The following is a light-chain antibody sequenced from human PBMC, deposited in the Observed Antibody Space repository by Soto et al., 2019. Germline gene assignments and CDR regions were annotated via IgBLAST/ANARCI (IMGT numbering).Light chain of an antibody. CDR1: QSLRSSF. CDR3: QQYDTSLRT. J-gene: IGKJ1*01. Sequence: IVVTQSPATLSVSQGERATLSCRASHMSSQSLRSSFLAWYQQRPGQAPRLLIYGASTRATGIPDRFSGSGSGTDFTLTISRLEPEDFAVYYCQQYDTSLRTFGQGTKVDIK. V-gene: IGKV3-20*01. CDR2: GAS.